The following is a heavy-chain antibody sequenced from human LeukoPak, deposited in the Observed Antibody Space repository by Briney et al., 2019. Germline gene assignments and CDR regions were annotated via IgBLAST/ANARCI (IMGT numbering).Heavy chain of an antibody. CDR1: GFTFSSYA. CDR3: AKVPRLVSYDSVDY. J-gene: IGHJ4*02. D-gene: IGHD3-3*01. V-gene: IGHV3-23*01. CDR2: ISGSGGST. Sequence: PEGSLRLSCAASGFTFSSYAMSWVRQAPGKGLEWISAISGSGGSTYYADSVKGRFTISRDNSKNTLYLQMNSLRSEVTAVYYCAKVPRLVSYDSVDYWGQGTLVTVSS.